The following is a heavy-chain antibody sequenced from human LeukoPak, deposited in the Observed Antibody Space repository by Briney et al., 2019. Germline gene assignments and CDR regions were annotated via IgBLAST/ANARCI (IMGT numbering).Heavy chain of an antibody. V-gene: IGHV3-66*02. D-gene: IGHD3-22*01. J-gene: IGHJ5*02. CDR1: GITLSNYG. Sequence: GGSLRLSCAVPGITLSNYGMSWVRQAPGKGLEWVSVIYSGGSTYYADSVKGRFTISRDNSKNTLYLQMNSLRAEDTAVYYCAGDVSSGYFADWFVPWGQGTLVTVSS. CDR3: AGDVSSGYFADWFVP. CDR2: IYSGGST.